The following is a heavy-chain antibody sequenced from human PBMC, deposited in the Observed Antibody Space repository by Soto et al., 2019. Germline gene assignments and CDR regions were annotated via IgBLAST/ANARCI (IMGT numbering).Heavy chain of an antibody. Sequence: QVQLQESGPGLVKPSETLSLTCTVSGGSISSYYWSWIRQPPGKGLEWIGYIYYSGSTNYNPSLKSRVTISVDTSKNQFSLKLSSVTAADTAVYYCACSVAGTTHDYWGQGTLVTVSS. J-gene: IGHJ4*02. D-gene: IGHD6-19*01. CDR3: ACSVAGTTHDY. CDR1: GGSISSYY. V-gene: IGHV4-59*08. CDR2: IYYSGST.